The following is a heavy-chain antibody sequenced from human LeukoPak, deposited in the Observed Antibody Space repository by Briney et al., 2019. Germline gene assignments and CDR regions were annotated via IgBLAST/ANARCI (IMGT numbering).Heavy chain of an antibody. CDR1: AFILDDNG. CDR2: INWNGGST. V-gene: IGHV3-20*04. Sequence: GGSLRLSCTAPAFILDDNGMSWVRQGPGKGLEWVSGINWNGGSTGYADSVKGRFTISRDNSKNTLYLQMNSLRAEDTAVFYCAKDSSVFHYDSRNFDYWGQGTLVTVSS. D-gene: IGHD3-22*01. J-gene: IGHJ4*02. CDR3: AKDSSVFHYDSRNFDY.